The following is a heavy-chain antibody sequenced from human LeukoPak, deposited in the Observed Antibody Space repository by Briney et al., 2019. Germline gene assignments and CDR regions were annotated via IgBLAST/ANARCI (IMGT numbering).Heavy chain of an antibody. D-gene: IGHD6-19*01. V-gene: IGHV3-30-3*01. CDR1: GFTFSNYA. Sequence: PGGSLRLSCAASGFTFSNYAMHWVRQAPGKGLEWVAVISYDGSNKYYADSVKGRFTISRDTSKNTLYLQMNSLRAEDTAVYYCARGSGVWLGYYYGMDVWGQGTTVTVSS. CDR2: ISYDGSNK. J-gene: IGHJ6*02. CDR3: ARGSGVWLGYYYGMDV.